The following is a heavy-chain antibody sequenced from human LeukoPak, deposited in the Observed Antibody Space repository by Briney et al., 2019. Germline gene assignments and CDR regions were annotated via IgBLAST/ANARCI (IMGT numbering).Heavy chain of an antibody. V-gene: IGHV1-2*02. D-gene: IGHD1-26*01. J-gene: IGHJ4*02. CDR1: GYTFTGHY. CDR2: ISPNSGGT. CDR3: AISWRGVGAFKY. Sequence: GASVKVSCKASGYTFTGHYMHWVRQAPGQGLEWMGWISPNSGGTKHPQKFQGRVTLTRDTSISTAYMELSTLTSDDTAVYYCAISWRGVGAFKYWGQGTLVTVSS.